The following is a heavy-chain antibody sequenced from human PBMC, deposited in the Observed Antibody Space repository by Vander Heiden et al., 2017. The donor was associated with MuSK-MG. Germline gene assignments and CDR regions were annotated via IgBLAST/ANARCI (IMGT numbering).Heavy chain of an antibody. D-gene: IGHD1-26*01. J-gene: IGHJ5*02. CDR1: GFTFSRYA. V-gene: IGHV3-30*04. CDR2: ISYDGSNK. CDR3: AREAVVGATTANWFDP. Sequence: QVQLVESGGGVVQPGRSLRLSCAASGFTFSRYAMHWVRQAPGKGLEWVAVISYDGSNKYYADSVKGRFTISRDNSKNTLYLQMNSLRAEDTAVYYCAREAVVGATTANWFDPWGQGTLVTVSS.